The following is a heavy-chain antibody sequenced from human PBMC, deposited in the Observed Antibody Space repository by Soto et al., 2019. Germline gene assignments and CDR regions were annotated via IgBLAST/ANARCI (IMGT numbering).Heavy chain of an antibody. Sequence: GGSLRLSCEASGFTLRDYTINWVRQAPGKGLEWVSSFSTTTPYIYYADSVKGRFTVARDNAKNSLYLQMNSLRVDDTALYYCARVSPGHLIVVFGRCGCRGQGPLFPV. V-gene: IGHV3-21*01. J-gene: IGHJ1*01. CDR2: FSTTTPYI. CDR3: ARVSPGHLIVVFGRCGC. CDR1: GFTLRDYT. D-gene: IGHD1-26*01.